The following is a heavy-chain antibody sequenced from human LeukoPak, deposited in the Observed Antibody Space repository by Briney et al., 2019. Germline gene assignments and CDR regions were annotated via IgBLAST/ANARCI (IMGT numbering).Heavy chain of an antibody. CDR2: IIPIFGTA. CDR1: GGTFSSYA. V-gene: IGHV1-69*05. J-gene: IGHJ6*03. Sequence: SVKVSCKASGGTFSSYAISWVRQAPGQGLEWMGGIIPIFGTANYAQKFQGRVTITTDESTSTAYMELSSLRSEDTAVYYCARIPSYSSSWLGFGDPPYMDVWGKGTTVTVSS. D-gene: IGHD6-13*01. CDR3: ARIPSYSSSWLGFGDPPYMDV.